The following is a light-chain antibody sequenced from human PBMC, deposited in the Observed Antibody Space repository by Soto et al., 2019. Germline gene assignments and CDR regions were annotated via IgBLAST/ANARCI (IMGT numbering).Light chain of an antibody. J-gene: IGLJ2*01. CDR1: SSNIGAGYD. Sequence: QPVLTQPPSVSGAPGQRVTISCTGSSSNIGAGYDVHWYQQLPGTAPKLLIYGNINRPSGVPDRFSGSKSGTSASLAITGLQAEDEADYYCQSYDSSLSGDVVFGGGTKVTVL. V-gene: IGLV1-40*01. CDR3: QSYDSSLSGDVV. CDR2: GNI.